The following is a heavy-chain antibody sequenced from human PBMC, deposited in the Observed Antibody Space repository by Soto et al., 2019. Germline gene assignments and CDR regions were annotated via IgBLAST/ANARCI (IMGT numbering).Heavy chain of an antibody. CDR3: GRDWRTGGPDY. V-gene: IGHV3-74*01. Sequence: EVQLVESGGGLVQPGGSLRVSCAASGFTFSSYWMHWVRQAPGKGLVWVSRINSDGSSTNYADSVKGRFTISRDNAKNTLYLQMNSLRAEDTDVYYCGRDWRTGGPDYWGQGNLVTVYS. J-gene: IGHJ4*02. D-gene: IGHD3-3*01. CDR2: INSDGSST. CDR1: GFTFSSYW.